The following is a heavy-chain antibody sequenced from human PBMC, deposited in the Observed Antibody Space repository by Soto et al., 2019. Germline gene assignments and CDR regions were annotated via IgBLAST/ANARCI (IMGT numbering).Heavy chain of an antibody. CDR1: AASIRPSY. D-gene: IGHD6-13*01. CDR3: ARSHYSSSWYGSY. V-gene: IGHV4-59*01. J-gene: IGHJ4*02. Sequence: TVSAASIRPSYRSCIREPLGKALDKIGYTYCSGTTTYNSSLKRRVTISVDTSKNQFSLKLSSVTAADTAVYYCARSHYSSSWYGSYWGQGTLVTVS. CDR2: TYCSGTT.